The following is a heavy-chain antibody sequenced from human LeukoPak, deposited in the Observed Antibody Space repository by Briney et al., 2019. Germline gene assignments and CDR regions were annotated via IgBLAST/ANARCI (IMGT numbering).Heavy chain of an antibody. CDR1: GYNFTGNY. J-gene: IGHJ4*02. CDR2: ISAYNGNT. V-gene: IGHV1-18*04. CDR3: ARPIAAAYDY. Sequence: ASVKVSCKASGYNFTGNYMHWVRQAAGQGLEWMGWISAYNGNTNYAQKLQGRVTMTTDTSTSTAYMELRSLRSDDTAVYYCARPIAAAYDYWGQGTLVTVSS. D-gene: IGHD6-13*01.